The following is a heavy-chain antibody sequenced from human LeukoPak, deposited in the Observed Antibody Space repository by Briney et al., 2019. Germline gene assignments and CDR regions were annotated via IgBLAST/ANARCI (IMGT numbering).Heavy chain of an antibody. J-gene: IGHJ4*02. V-gene: IGHV3-53*01. CDR3: ARHNNGPAF. Sequence: PGGSLRLSCAASGFTVSSNYMSWVRQAPGKGLEWVSVIYSGGGTFYSDSVKGRFTISRDYSKNTLYLQMNSLRADDTAVYYCARHNNGPAFWGQGTLVTVSS. D-gene: IGHD1-14*01. CDR1: GFTVSSNY. CDR2: IYSGGGT.